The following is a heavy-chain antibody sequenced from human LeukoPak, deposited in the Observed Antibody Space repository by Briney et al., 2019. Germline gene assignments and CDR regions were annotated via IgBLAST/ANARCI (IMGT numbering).Heavy chain of an antibody. Sequence: GGSLRLSCAAPGFTFSSYSMNWVRQAPGKGLEWVSSISSSSSYIYYADSVKGRFTISRDNAKNSLYLQMNSLRAEDTAVYYCARLWYGSGSSVDYWGQGTLVTVSS. CDR3: ARLWYGSGSSVDY. CDR2: ISSSSSYI. D-gene: IGHD3-10*01. J-gene: IGHJ4*02. CDR1: GFTFSSYS. V-gene: IGHV3-21*01.